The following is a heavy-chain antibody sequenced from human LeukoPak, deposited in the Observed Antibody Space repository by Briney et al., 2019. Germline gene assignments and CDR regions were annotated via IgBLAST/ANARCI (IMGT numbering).Heavy chain of an antibody. V-gene: IGHV3-15*01. CDR1: GFTFSNAW. D-gene: IGHD3-3*01. J-gene: IGHJ3*02. Sequence: GGSLRLSCAASGFTFSNAWMSWVRQAPGKGLEWVGRIKSKTDGGTTDYAAPVKGRFNISRDDSKNTLYLQMNSLKTEDTAVYYCTRVRYYDFWSGYYRAFGIWGQGTMVTVSS. CDR2: IKSKTDGGTT. CDR3: TRVRYYDFWSGYYRAFGI.